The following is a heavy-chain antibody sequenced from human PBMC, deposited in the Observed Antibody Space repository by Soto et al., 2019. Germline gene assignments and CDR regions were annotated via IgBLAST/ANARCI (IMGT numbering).Heavy chain of an antibody. D-gene: IGHD3-9*01. J-gene: IGHJ6*02. V-gene: IGHV1-46*01. CDR1: GYTFTSYY. CDR3: ARGPPSPYYDILINGMDV. CDR2: INPSGGST. Sequence: EASVKVSCKASGYTFTSYYMHWVRQAPGQGLEWMGIINPSGGSTSYAQKFQGRVTMTRDTSTSTVYMELSSLRSEDTAVYYCARGPPSPYYDILINGMDVWGQGTTVTVSS.